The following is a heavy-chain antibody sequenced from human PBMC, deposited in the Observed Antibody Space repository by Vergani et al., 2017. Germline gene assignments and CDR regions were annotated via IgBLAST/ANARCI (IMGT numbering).Heavy chain of an antibody. Sequence: QVQLQESGPGLVKPSETLSLTCTVSGGSISSYYWSWIRQPPGKGLEWIGYIYYSGSTNYNPSLKSRVTISVDTSKNQFSLKLSSVTAADTAVYYCATVISGGYSGYDFEYYFDYWGQGTLVTVSS. J-gene: IGHJ4*02. CDR1: GGSISSYY. CDR3: ATVISGGYSGYDFEYYFDY. D-gene: IGHD5-12*01. CDR2: IYYSGST. V-gene: IGHV4-59*01.